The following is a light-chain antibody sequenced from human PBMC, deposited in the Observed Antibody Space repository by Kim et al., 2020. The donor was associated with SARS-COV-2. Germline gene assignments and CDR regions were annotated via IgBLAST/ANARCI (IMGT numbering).Light chain of an antibody. CDR3: WSNAGSTWV. CDR1: SSDGRGSNY. CDR2: DVS. V-gene: IGLV2-11*01. Sequence: PGQAVTIACTGTSSDGRGSNYDNQYQQHQDKAQITMIYDVSKRPSGVPDSFSGSKSGNTASLTISGLQAEDEADSYCWSNAGSTWVVGGGTQLTVL. J-gene: IGLJ3*02.